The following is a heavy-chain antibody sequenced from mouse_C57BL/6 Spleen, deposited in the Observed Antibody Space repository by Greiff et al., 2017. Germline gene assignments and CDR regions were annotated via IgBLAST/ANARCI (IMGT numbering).Heavy chain of an antibody. CDR1: GYTFTSYW. Sequence: QVQLQQPGAELVKPGASVKLSCKASGYTFTSYWMQWVKQRPGQGLEWIGEIDPSDSYTNYNQKFKGKATLTVDTSSSTAYMQLSSLTSEDSAVYYCAAYYSNLFDYWGQGTTLTVSS. V-gene: IGHV1-50*01. D-gene: IGHD2-5*01. CDR2: IDPSDSYT. CDR3: AAYYSNLFDY. J-gene: IGHJ2*01.